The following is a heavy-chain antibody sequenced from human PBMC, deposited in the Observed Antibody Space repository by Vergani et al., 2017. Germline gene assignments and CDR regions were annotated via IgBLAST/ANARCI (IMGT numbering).Heavy chain of an antibody. J-gene: IGHJ4*02. V-gene: IGHV3-21*01. CDR2: ISSSSSYI. D-gene: IGHD1-26*01. Sequence: EVQLVESGGGLVKPGGSLRLSCAASGFTFSSYSMNWVRQAPGKGLEWVSSISSSSSYIYYADSVKGRFTISRDNAKNTLYLQMNSLRAEDTAVYYCAKDRELQFLYWGQGTLVTVSS. CDR3: AKDRELQFLY. CDR1: GFTFSSYS.